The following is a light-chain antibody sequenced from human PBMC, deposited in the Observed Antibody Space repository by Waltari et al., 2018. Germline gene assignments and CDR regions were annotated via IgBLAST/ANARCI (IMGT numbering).Light chain of an antibody. J-gene: IGKJ2*01. V-gene: IGKV4-1*01. CDR1: QSILYSSNNKNY. CDR2: WAS. CDR3: QQYYSTPHT. Sequence: DIVMTQSPDSLAVSLGESATINCKSSQSILYSSNNKNYLVWYQQKPGQPPKLLIYWASTRESGVPDRFSGSGSGTDFTLTISSLQAEDVAVYYCQQYYSTPHTFGQGTKLEIK.